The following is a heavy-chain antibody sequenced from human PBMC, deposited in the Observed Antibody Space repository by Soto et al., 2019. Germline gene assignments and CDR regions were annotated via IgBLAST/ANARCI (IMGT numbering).Heavy chain of an antibody. Sequence: GGSLRLSCAASGFTFSSYGMHWVRQAPGKGLEWVAVISYDGSNKYYADSVKGRFTISRDNSKNTLYLQMNSLRAEDTAVYYCAKDDEYYYDSSGGNHYFDYWGQGTLVTVSS. J-gene: IGHJ4*02. CDR3: AKDDEYYYDSSGGNHYFDY. CDR1: GFTFSSYG. D-gene: IGHD3-22*01. CDR2: ISYDGSNK. V-gene: IGHV3-30*18.